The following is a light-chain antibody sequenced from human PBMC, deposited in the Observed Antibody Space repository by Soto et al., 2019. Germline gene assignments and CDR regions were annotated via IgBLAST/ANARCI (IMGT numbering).Light chain of an antibody. V-gene: IGLV1-40*01. Sequence: QSALTQPPSVSGAPGQRVTLSCTGSSSKIGATYDVKWYQQLPRTAPQILNYGNSNRPSGVPDRFSGSKSGTSASLAITGLQADDEADYYCQSYDSSLSAHYVFGTGTKVTVL. CDR2: GNS. CDR3: QSYDSSLSAHYV. CDR1: SSKIGATYD. J-gene: IGLJ1*01.